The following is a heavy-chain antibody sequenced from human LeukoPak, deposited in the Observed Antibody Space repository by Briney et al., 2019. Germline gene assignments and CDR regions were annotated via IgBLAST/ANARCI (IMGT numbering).Heavy chain of an antibody. J-gene: IGHJ5*02. V-gene: IGHV4-34*01. CDR2: INHSGST. CDR1: GGSFSGYY. CDR3: ARLHSSGWYNWFDP. Sequence: KPSETLSLTFAVYGGSFSGYYWSWIRQPPGKGLEWIGEINHSGSTKYSPSLKSRATISVDTSKNQFSLKLSSVTAADTAVYYCARLHSSGWYNWFDPWAQGTLVTVSS. D-gene: IGHD6-19*01.